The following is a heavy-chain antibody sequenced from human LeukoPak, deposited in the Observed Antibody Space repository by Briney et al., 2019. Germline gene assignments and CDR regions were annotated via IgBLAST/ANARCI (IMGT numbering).Heavy chain of an antibody. D-gene: IGHD3-9*01. Sequence: SETLSLTCTVAGVSISSGTHYWGWVRQPPGKGLEWFGRIFYRGTTFYSPSLKSRVTVSIDTSKNQFSLNLNSVTAADTAVYYCARHDYDLLTGYTINWFDPWGQGILVTVSS. J-gene: IGHJ5*02. V-gene: IGHV4-39*01. CDR3: ARHDYDLLTGYTINWFDP. CDR2: IFYRGTT. CDR1: GVSISSGTHY.